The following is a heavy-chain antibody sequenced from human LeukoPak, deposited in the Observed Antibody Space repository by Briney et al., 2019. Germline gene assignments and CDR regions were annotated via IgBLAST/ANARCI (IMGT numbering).Heavy chain of an antibody. D-gene: IGHD3-10*01. CDR3: ARVRGTEYFQH. V-gene: IGHV4-61*09. J-gene: IGHJ1*01. CDR1: GGSISSGSYY. CDR2: IYKSGST. Sequence: SETLSLTCTVSGGSISSGSYYCSWIRQPAGKGLEWIGHIYKSGSTNYNPSLKSRVTVSVDTSKNQFSLKLSSVTAADTAVYYCARVRGTEYFQHWGQGTLVTVSS.